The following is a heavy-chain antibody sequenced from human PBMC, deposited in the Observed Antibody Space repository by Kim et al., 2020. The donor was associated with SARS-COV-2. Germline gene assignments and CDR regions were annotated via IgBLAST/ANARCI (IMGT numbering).Heavy chain of an antibody. CDR2: ISYDGSNK. J-gene: IGHJ6*02. CDR1: GFTFSSYG. V-gene: IGHV3-30*18. CDR3: AKDERYCSGGSCQDDYYYYGMDV. D-gene: IGHD2-15*01. Sequence: GGSLRLSCAASGFTFSSYGMHWVRQAPGKGLEWVAVISYDGSNKYYADSVKGRFTISRDNSKNTLYLQMNSLRAEDTAVYYCAKDERYCSGGSCQDDYYYYGMDVWGQGTTVTVSS.